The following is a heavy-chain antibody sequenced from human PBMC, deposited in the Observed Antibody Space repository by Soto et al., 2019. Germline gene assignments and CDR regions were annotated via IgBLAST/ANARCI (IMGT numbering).Heavy chain of an antibody. CDR3: ARYRISGSWSKFDY. CDR1: GLTISSASYY. Sequence: QVLLQESGPGLMKTSQTLSLTCTVSGLTISSASYYWSWIRQHPGKGLEWVGNIYYNGSTYYSTSLKSRVTLWVDTSKNQFSLRLASVTAADTAVYYCARYRISGSWSKFDYWGQGTLVTVSS. V-gene: IGHV4-31*03. J-gene: IGHJ4*02. CDR2: IYYNGST. D-gene: IGHD6-13*01.